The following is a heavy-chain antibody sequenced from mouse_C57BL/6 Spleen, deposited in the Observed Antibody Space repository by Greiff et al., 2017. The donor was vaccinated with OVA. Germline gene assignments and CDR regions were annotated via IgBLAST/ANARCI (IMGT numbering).Heavy chain of an antibody. J-gene: IGHJ2*01. Sequence: QVQLQQPGAELVRPGSSVKLSCKASGYTFTSYWMHWVKQRPIQGLEWIVNIDPSDSETHYNQKFKDKATLTVDKSSSTAYMQLSSLTSEDSAVYYCARALNWDPPFDYWGQGTTLTVSS. CDR1: GYTFTSYW. D-gene: IGHD4-1*01. CDR3: ARALNWDPPFDY. V-gene: IGHV1-52*01. CDR2: IDPSDSET.